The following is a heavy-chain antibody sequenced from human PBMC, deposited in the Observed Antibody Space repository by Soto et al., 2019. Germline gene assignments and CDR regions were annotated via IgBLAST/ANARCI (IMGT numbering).Heavy chain of an antibody. V-gene: IGHV3-30*03. CDR2: ISFDGHDQ. D-gene: IGHD6-19*01. CDR3: ASQQWLVPV. J-gene: IGHJ4*02. CDR1: GFPFSNYG. Sequence: QVQLVESGGGVVEPGRSLRLSCAASGFPFSNYGMHWVRQAPGKGLEWMAVISFDGHDQDYADSVKGRFTISRDNSKSTLYLQMNSLRGEDTAVYYCASQQWLVPVCGQGTLVTVSS.